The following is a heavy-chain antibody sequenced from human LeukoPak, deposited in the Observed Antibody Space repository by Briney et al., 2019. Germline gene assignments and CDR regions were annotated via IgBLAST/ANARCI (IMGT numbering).Heavy chain of an antibody. CDR2: ISGNGDRT. V-gene: IGHV3-23*01. CDR1: GFTFSSYA. D-gene: IGHD5-18*01. Sequence: GGSLRLSCAASGFTFSSYAMSWVRQAPGEGLEWVSAISGNGDRTYYADSVKGRFTISRDNSKNTLYLQMNSLRAEDTAVYYCAKDRRIQVWFPIDPWGQGTLVTVSS. J-gene: IGHJ5*02. CDR3: AKDRRIQVWFPIDP.